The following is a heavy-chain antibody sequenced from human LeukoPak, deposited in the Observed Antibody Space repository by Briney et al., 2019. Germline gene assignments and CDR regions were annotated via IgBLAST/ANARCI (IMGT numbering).Heavy chain of an antibody. CDR1: GFTFETHD. CDR3: AKEQSSGWYRTADY. J-gene: IGHJ4*02. D-gene: IGHD6-19*01. V-gene: IGHV3-30*18. CDR2: ASRDGVSQ. Sequence: GGSLRLSCAASGFTFETHDMHWVHRAPGKGLEWVGVASRDGVSQNYGDSVEGRFTISRDQSDNTLFLQMNSLRPEDTAIYYCAKEQSSGWYRTADYWGQGTLVTVSS.